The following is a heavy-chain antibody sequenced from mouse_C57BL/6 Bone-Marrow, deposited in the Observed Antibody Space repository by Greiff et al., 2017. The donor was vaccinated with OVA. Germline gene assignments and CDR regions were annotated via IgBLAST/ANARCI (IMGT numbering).Heavy chain of an antibody. D-gene: IGHD6-1*01. CDR3: ASQADAWFAY. Sequence: VQLQQPGAELVRPGTSVKLSCKASGYTFTSYWMHWVKQRPGQGLEWIGVIDPSDSYTNYNQKFKGKATLTVDTSSSTAYMQLSSLTSEDSAGDYCASQADAWFAYWGQGTLVTVSA. J-gene: IGHJ3*01. CDR1: GYTFTSYW. V-gene: IGHV1-59*01. CDR2: IDPSDSYT.